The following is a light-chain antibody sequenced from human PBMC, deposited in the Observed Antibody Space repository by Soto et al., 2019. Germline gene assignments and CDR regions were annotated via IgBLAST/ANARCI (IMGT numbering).Light chain of an antibody. V-gene: IGLV1-36*01. CDR2: YDD. Sequence: QSVLTQPPSVSEAPRQRVTISCSGSSSNIGNNAVNWYQQLPGKAPKLLIYYDDLLPSVVSARFSCSKSGTSASLGISGLQYEYEADYYCAAWDDSLNSYVFGTGTKLTVL. CDR1: SSNIGNNA. CDR3: AAWDDSLNSYV. J-gene: IGLJ1*01.